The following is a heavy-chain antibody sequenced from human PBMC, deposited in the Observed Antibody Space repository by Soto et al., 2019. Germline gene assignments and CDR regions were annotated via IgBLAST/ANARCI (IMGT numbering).Heavy chain of an antibody. J-gene: IGHJ6*02. V-gene: IGHV3-48*03. CDR2: ISSSGSTI. Sequence: VGSLRLSCAASGFTFSSYEMNWVRQAPGKGLEWVSYISSSGSTIYYADSVKGRFTISRDNAKNSLYLQMNSLRAEDTAVYYCARGTQDSQFKYRSGGSCYPSYYYYYGMDVWGQGTTVTVSS. D-gene: IGHD2-15*01. CDR1: GFTFSSYE. CDR3: ARGTQDSQFKYRSGGSCYPSYYYYYGMDV.